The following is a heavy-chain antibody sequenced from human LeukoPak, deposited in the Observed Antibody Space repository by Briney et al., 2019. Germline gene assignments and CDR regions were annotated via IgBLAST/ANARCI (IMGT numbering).Heavy chain of an antibody. CDR3: ARGEKELELPLAAATYYYYSMDV. V-gene: IGHV4-59*01. CDR2: IYYSGST. D-gene: IGHD1-7*01. CDR1: GGSISSYY. Sequence: PSETLSLSCTDSGGSISSYYWSWIRQPPGKGLEGIGYIYYSGSTNYNPSLKSRVTISVDTSKNQFSLKLSSVTAADTAVYYCARGEKELELPLAAATYYYYSMDVWGKGTTVTVS. J-gene: IGHJ6*03.